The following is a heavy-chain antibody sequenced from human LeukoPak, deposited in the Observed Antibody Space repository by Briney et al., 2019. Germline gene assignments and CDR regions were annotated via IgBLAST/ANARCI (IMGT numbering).Heavy chain of an antibody. J-gene: IGHJ4*02. V-gene: IGHV3-73*01. Sequence: GGSLRLSCAASGFTFSGSAMHWGRQASGKGLEWVGRIRSKANSYATAYAASVKGRFTISRDDSKNTAYLQMNSLKTEDTAVYYCTSTPGIAVAGYWGQGTLVTVSS. D-gene: IGHD6-19*01. CDR1: GFTFSGSA. CDR2: IRSKANSYAT. CDR3: TSTPGIAVAGY.